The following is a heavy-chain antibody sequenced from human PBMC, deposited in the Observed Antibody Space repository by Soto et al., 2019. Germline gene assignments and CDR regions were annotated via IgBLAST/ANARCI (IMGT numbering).Heavy chain of an antibody. CDR1: GFTFSSYA. CDR2: ISGSGGST. CDR3: AKSQTRGSYPSPVDY. V-gene: IGHV3-23*01. D-gene: IGHD1-26*01. J-gene: IGHJ4*02. Sequence: PGGSLRLSCAASGFTFSSYAMSWVRQAPGKGLEWVSAISGSGGSTYYADSVKGRFTISRDNSKNTLYLQMNSLRAEDTAVYYCAKSQTRGSYPSPVDYWGQGTLVTVSS.